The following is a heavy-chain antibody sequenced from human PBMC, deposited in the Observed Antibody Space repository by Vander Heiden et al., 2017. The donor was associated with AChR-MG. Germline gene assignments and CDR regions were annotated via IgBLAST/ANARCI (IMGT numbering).Heavy chain of an antibody. Sequence: EVQLLESGGGLVQPGGSLRLSCAASGFTFSSYAMSWVRQAPGKGLEWVSASSGSGGSTYYADSVKGRFTISRDNSKNTLYLQMNSLRAEDTAVYYCAKDGVRYSSGWYVFDYWGQGTLVTVSS. V-gene: IGHV3-23*01. CDR1: GFTFSSYA. CDR2: SSGSGGST. D-gene: IGHD6-19*01. J-gene: IGHJ4*02. CDR3: AKDGVRYSSGWYVFDY.